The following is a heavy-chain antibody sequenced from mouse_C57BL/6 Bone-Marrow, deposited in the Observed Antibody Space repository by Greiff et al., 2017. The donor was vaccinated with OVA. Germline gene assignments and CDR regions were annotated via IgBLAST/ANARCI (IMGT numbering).Heavy chain of an antibody. CDR3: TRDHGSSPYYFDY. CDR1: GFTFSSYA. J-gene: IGHJ2*01. Sequence: EVQRVESGEGLVKPGGSLKLSCAASGFTFSSYAMSWVRQTPEKRLEWVAYISSGGDYIYYADTVKGRFTISRDNARNTLYLKMSSLKSEDTAMYYCTRDHGSSPYYFDYWGQGTTLTVSS. V-gene: IGHV5-9-1*02. D-gene: IGHD1-1*01. CDR2: ISSGGDYI.